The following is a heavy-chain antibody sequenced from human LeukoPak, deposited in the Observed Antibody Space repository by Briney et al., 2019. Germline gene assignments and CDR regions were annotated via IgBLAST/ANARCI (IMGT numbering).Heavy chain of an antibody. CDR3: TTSLTSGAYIDY. CDR1: GLTFTNAW. D-gene: IGHD2-15*01. CDR2: IKSKTDGGTT. Sequence: PGGSLRLSCAASGLTFTNAWMTWVRQAPGKGLEWVGRIKSKTDGGTTDYAAPVKGRFTISRDDSKNALYLQMNSLKIEDTAVYYCTTSLTSGAYIDYWGQGTLVTVSS. J-gene: IGHJ4*02. V-gene: IGHV3-15*01.